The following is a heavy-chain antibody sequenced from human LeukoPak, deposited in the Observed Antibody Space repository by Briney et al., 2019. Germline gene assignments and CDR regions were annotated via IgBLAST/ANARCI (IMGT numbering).Heavy chain of an antibody. CDR2: ISSSSSYI. D-gene: IGHD2-2*01. CDR3: ARGYCSSTSCSRGYYFDY. J-gene: IGHJ4*02. V-gene: IGHV3-21*01. Sequence: GGSLRLSCAASGFTFSSYSMNWVRQAPGKGLEWVSSISSSSSYIYYADSVKGRFTISRDNSKNTLYLQMNSLRAEDTAVYYCARGYCSSTSCSRGYYFDYWGQGTLVTVSS. CDR1: GFTFSSYS.